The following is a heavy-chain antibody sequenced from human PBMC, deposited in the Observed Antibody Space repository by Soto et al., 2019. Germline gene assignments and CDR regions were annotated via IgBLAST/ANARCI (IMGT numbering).Heavy chain of an antibody. Sequence: PGESLKISCNGSGYSFTSYWISWVRQMPGKGLEWMGRIDPSDSYTNYSPSFQGHVTISADKSISTAYLQWSSLKASDTAMYYCARSDYGDYYYYYYYGMDVRGQGTTVTVSS. D-gene: IGHD4-17*01. CDR1: GYSFTSYW. J-gene: IGHJ6*02. CDR2: IDPSDSYT. CDR3: ARSDYGDYYYYYYYGMDV. V-gene: IGHV5-10-1*01.